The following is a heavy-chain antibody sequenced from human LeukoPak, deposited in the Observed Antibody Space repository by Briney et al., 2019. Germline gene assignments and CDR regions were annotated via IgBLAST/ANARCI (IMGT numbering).Heavy chain of an antibody. D-gene: IGHD4-11*01. CDR1: GFTFSSYW. J-gene: IGHJ3*02. CDR3: ARGSDYILKYDAFDI. V-gene: IGHV3-7*01. Sequence: GGSLRLSCAASGFTFSSYWMSWVRQAPGKGLEWVANIKQDGSEEYYVDSVKGRFTISRDNAKNSLYLQMNSLRAEDTAVYYCARGSDYILKYDAFDIWGQGTMVTVSS. CDR2: IKQDGSEE.